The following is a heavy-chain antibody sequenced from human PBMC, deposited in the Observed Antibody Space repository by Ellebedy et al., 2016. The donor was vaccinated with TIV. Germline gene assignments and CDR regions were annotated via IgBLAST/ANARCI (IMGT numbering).Heavy chain of an antibody. Sequence: GESLKISXAASGFTFSTYSMNWVRQAPGKGLEWVSSISTSSSYKYYADSMKGRFTISRDNAKNSLYLQMNSLRVDDTAVYYCARHGSGSYISWFDPWGQGTLVTVSS. J-gene: IGHJ5*02. D-gene: IGHD3-10*01. CDR1: GFTFSTYS. CDR3: ARHGSGSYISWFDP. V-gene: IGHV3-21*01. CDR2: ISTSSSYK.